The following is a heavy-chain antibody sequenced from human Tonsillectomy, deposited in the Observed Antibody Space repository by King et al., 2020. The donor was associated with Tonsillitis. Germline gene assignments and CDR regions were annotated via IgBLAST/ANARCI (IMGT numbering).Heavy chain of an antibody. CDR1: RFTFSSYA. CDR3: ARSPYGDYVQGGD. CDR2: ISYNGTNK. D-gene: IGHD4-17*01. V-gene: IGHV3-30-3*01. Sequence: QLVQSGGGVVQPGRSLRLSCAASRFTFSSYAMHWVRQAPGKGLEWVAVISYNGTNKYYADSVKGRFTVSRDNSKNTMYLQMNSLRVEDTAVFYCARSPYGDYVQGGDWGQGTLVTVSS. J-gene: IGHJ4*02.